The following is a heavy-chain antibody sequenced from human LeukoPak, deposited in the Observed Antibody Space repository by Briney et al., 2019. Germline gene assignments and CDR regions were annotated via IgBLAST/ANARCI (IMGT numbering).Heavy chain of an antibody. V-gene: IGHV4-34*01. CDR3: ARGRDSSGYYYVGYFQH. CDR2: INHSGST. D-gene: IGHD3-22*01. Sequence: SETLSLTCAVYGGSFSGYYWSWIRQPPGKGLKWIGEINHSGSTNYNPSLKSRVTISVDTSKNQFSLKLSSVTAADTAVYYCARGRDSSGYYYVGYFQHWGQGTLVTVSS. CDR1: GGSFSGYY. J-gene: IGHJ1*01.